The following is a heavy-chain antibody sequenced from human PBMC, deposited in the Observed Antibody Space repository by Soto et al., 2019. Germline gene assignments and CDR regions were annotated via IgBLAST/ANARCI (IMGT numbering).Heavy chain of an antibody. CDR3: VSQLPGFRRKYYFPF. J-gene: IGHJ4*02. CDR2: ISATGETT. Sequence: QVQLVESGGALVKPGGSLRLSCAASGFNFSDFYISWIRQAPGKGLEWVSFISATGETTYYAESVKGRFTSSRDNAQKSLDLQMNSLRDEDTAMYYCVSQLPGFRRKYYFPFWGQGILVTVSS. D-gene: IGHD1-26*01. V-gene: IGHV3-11*01. CDR1: GFNFSDFY.